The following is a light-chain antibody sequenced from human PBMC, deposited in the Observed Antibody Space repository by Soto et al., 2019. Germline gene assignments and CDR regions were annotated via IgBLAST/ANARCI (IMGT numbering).Light chain of an antibody. V-gene: IGKV1-27*01. J-gene: IGKJ4*01. CDR2: AAS. CDR3: QKCKVAPFT. Sequence: DIQMIQSPSSLSAFVGDRVTITCRASQDIDNFLAWYQQKPGKVPKLLIYAASTFQSGVPSRFSGSGSGTDFTLTISSLQPEDVATYYCQKCKVAPFTFGGGTKVDSK. CDR1: QDIDNF.